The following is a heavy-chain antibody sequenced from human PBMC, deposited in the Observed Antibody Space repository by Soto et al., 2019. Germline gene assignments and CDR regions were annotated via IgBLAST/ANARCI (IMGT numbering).Heavy chain of an antibody. J-gene: IGHJ3*02. D-gene: IGHD1-26*01. CDR3: AKDLGSGSYLFDAFDI. Sequence: GGSLRLSCAASGFTFSNYGMHWVRQAPGKGLEWVAVISYDGSNKYYADSVKGRFTISRDNSKNTLYLQMNSLRAEDTAVYYCAKDLGSGSYLFDAFDIWGQGTMVTVSS. V-gene: IGHV3-30*18. CDR2: ISYDGSNK. CDR1: GFTFSNYG.